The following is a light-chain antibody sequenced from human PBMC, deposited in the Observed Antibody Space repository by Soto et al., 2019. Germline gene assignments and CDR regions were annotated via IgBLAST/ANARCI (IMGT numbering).Light chain of an antibody. Sequence: EIVLTQSPGTLSLSPGERATLSCRASQSVSSTFLAWYQQKPGQAPRLLIYAASSRATGIPDRFSGSGSGTDFTLTISRLEPEDFAVYYCHQYVSSWTFGQGTKVDIK. CDR2: AAS. CDR3: HQYVSSWT. CDR1: QSVSSTF. V-gene: IGKV3-20*01. J-gene: IGKJ1*01.